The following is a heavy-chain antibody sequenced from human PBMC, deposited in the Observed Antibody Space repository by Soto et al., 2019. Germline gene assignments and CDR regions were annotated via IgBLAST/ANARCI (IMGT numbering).Heavy chain of an antibody. V-gene: IGHV2-5*01. J-gene: IGHJ4*02. CDR3: AHRHGGYLSGWDNGYFDY. D-gene: IGHD6-19*01. CDR2: ISWYDDK. CDR1: GFPFSTSQES. Sequence: SGPTLVNPTQTLTLTCTCSGFPFSTSQESVGWIRQPPGKAQEGLARISWYDDKRYSPSLRSRLSITKDTAKNQVVLTMTNMDPVDTATYYCAHRHGGYLSGWDNGYFDYWGRGALVTVSS.